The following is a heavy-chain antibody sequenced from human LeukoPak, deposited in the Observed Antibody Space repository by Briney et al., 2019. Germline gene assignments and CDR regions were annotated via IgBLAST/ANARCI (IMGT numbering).Heavy chain of an antibody. J-gene: IGHJ4*02. CDR3: AREDTYYYGTGTYRLFDY. Sequence: PGGSLRLSCTASRFTFNNYWMSWVRQAPGKGLEWVVNIQQNGSEKYSVNSVQGRFTISRDNAKNSLFLQMNSLRAEDTAVYYCAREDTYYYGTGTYRLFDYWGQGTLVTVSS. D-gene: IGHD3-10*01. CDR1: RFTFNNYW. CDR2: IQQNGSEK. V-gene: IGHV3-7*01.